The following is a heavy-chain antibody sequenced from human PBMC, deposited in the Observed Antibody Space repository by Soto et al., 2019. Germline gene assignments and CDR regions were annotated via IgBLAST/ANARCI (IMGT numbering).Heavy chain of an antibody. V-gene: IGHV5-51*01. CDR2: IYPGDSDT. D-gene: IGHD3-16*02. J-gene: IGHJ4*02. CDR1: GYSFTSYW. CDR3: ARRTPYDYIWGSYRVFDY. Sequence: GESLKISCKGSGYSFTSYWIGWVRQMPGKGLEWMGIIYPGDSDTRYSPSFQGQVTISADKSISTAYLQWSSLKASDTAMYYCARRTPYDYIWGSYRVFDYWGQGTLVTVSS.